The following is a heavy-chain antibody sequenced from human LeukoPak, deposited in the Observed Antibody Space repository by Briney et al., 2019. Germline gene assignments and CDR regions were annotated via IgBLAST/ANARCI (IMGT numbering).Heavy chain of an antibody. J-gene: IGHJ4*02. CDR1: GGSFSGYY. CDR3: ARGLEGSIWGSYRYRYYFDY. D-gene: IGHD3-16*02. V-gene: IGHV4-34*01. CDR2: INHSGST. Sequence: SETLSLTCAVYGGSFSGYYWSWIRQPPGKGLEWIGEINHSGSTNYNPSLKSRVTISVDTSKNQFSLKLSSVTAADTAVYYCARGLEGSIWGSYRYRYYFDYWGQGTLVTVPS.